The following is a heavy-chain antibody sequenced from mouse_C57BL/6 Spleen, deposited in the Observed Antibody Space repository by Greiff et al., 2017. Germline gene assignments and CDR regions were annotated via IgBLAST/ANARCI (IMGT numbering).Heavy chain of an antibody. V-gene: IGHV5-16*01. Sequence: EVQLMESEGGLVQPGSSMKLSCTASGFTFSDYYMAWVRQVPEKGLEWVANINYDGSSTYYLDSLKSRFIISRDNAKNILYLQMSSLKSEDTATYYCAREMDGYYLYWGQGTTLTVSS. CDR1: GFTFSDYY. CDR2: INYDGSST. CDR3: AREMDGYYLY. J-gene: IGHJ2*01. D-gene: IGHD2-3*01.